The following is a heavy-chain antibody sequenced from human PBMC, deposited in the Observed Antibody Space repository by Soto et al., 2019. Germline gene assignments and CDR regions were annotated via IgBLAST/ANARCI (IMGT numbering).Heavy chain of an antibody. Sequence: SETLSLTCTVSGGSISSGGYYWSWIRQHPGKGLEWIGYIYYSGSTYYNPSLKSRITISVDTSKNQFSLKLRSVTAADTAVYYCARERIRNAFDIWGQGTMVTVSS. D-gene: IGHD2-15*01. V-gene: IGHV4-31*03. CDR2: IYYSGST. CDR1: GGSISSGGYY. J-gene: IGHJ3*02. CDR3: ARERIRNAFDI.